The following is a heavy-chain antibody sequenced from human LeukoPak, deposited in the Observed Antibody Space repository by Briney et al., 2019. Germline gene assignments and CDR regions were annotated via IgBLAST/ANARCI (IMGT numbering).Heavy chain of an antibody. CDR3: ARPYYYDSRIDP. CDR2: MYYSGST. J-gene: IGHJ5*02. CDR1: GGSISSGDYF. Sequence: SETLSLTCTVSGGSISSGDYFWSWIRQPPGKGLGWIVYMYYSGSTYYNPSLKSRVTMSADTSKNQLSLKLSSVTAAYTAVYYCARPYYYDSRIDPWGQGILVTVSS. V-gene: IGHV4-30-4*01. D-gene: IGHD3-22*01.